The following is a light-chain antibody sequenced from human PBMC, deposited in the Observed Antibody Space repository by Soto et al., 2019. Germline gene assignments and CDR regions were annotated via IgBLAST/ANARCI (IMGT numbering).Light chain of an antibody. Sequence: DIVMTQSPDSLAVSLGERATINCKSSQSVLYSSNNKNYLAWYQQKPGQPPKLLIYWASTRESGVPDRFSGSGSGTDFTLTISSLQAEDVAVYYCQQSYSRVTFGQGTKVEIK. V-gene: IGKV4-1*01. CDR1: QSVLYSSNNKNY. J-gene: IGKJ1*01. CDR3: QQSYSRVT. CDR2: WAS.